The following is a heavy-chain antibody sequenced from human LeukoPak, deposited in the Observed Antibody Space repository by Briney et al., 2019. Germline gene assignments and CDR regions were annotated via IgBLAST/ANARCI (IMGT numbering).Heavy chain of an antibody. CDR1: GFTFGSHA. CDR2: IFGSGGSP. D-gene: IGHD5-18*01. CDR3: GKTTVGYSSGQKPAWPVDY. V-gene: IGHV3-23*01. Sequence: GGSLRLSCEASGFTFGSHAMYWVRQAPGKGLEWVAGIFGSGGSPHYADPVKGRFTISRDNSRNTVYMQINSLRAEDTAVYYCGKTTVGYSSGQKPAWPVDYWGQGTLVTVSS. J-gene: IGHJ4*02.